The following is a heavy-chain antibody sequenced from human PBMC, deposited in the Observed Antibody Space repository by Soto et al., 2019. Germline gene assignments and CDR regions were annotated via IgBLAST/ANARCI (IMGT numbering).Heavy chain of an antibody. CDR1: GYAFTGYY. V-gene: IGHV1-2*02. J-gene: IGHJ6*02. CDR2: INPNSGGT. Sequence: ASVKVSCKASGYAFTGYYMHWVRQAPGQGLEWMGWINPNSGGTNYAQKFQGRVTMTRDTSISTAYMELSRLRSDDTAVYYCARDPPPTYYYDSSGSAVYYYGMDVWGQGTTVTVSS. D-gene: IGHD3-22*01. CDR3: ARDPPPTYYYDSSGSAVYYYGMDV.